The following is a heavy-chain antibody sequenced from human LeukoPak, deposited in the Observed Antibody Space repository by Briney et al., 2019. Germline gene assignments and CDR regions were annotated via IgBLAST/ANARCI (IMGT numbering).Heavy chain of an antibody. CDR2: ISSSSSYI. Sequence: GGSLRLSCAASGFIFSNAWMSWVRQAPGKGLEWVSSISSSSSYIYYADSVKGRFTISRDNAKNSLYLQMNSQRAEDTAVYYCARAYYYDSSGYYYYFDYWGQGTLVTVSS. J-gene: IGHJ4*02. CDR1: GFIFSNAW. V-gene: IGHV3-21*01. D-gene: IGHD3-22*01. CDR3: ARAYYYDSSGYYYYFDY.